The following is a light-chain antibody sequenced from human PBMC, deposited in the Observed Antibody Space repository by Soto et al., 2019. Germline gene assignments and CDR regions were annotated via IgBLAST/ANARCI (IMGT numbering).Light chain of an antibody. CDR2: KAS. CDR1: QSIGNW. Sequence: DVQMTQTPSSLSASVGYRVILTCRASQSIGNWLAWYQQKPGKAPKLLIYKASSLESGVPTRFSGSGSETDFTLTISGLQPEDFATYYCQQYNSYVFGPGTKVDIK. J-gene: IGKJ3*01. CDR3: QQYNSYV. V-gene: IGKV1-5*03.